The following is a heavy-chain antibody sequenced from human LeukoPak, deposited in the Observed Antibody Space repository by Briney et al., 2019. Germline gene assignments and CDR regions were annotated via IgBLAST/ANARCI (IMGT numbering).Heavy chain of an antibody. CDR2: IKQDGSLI. Sequence: GGSLRLSCAASGFTFSGSWMSWVRQAPGRGLEWVASIKQDGSLIYYVDSVKGRFTISRDNAENSLYLQMNSLRAEDTAVYYCPRVRYSGTYLASGDWYFDLWGRGTLVTVSS. CDR1: GFTFSGSW. D-gene: IGHD1-26*01. CDR3: PRVRYSGTYLASGDWYFDL. V-gene: IGHV3-7*01. J-gene: IGHJ2*01.